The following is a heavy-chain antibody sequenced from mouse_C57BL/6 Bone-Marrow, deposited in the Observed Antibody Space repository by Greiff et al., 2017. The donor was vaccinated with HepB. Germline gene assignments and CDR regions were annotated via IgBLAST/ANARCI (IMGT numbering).Heavy chain of an antibody. J-gene: IGHJ4*01. CDR2: ISSGSSTI. Sequence: EVKLVESGGGLVKPGGSLKLSCAASGFTFSDYGMHWVRQAPEKGMEWVAYISSGSSTIYYADTVKGRFTISRDNANNTLFLQMTSLRSEDTAMYYCARALRLPYYYAMDYWGQGTSVTVSS. CDR3: ARALRLPYYYAMDY. V-gene: IGHV5-17*01. D-gene: IGHD3-2*02. CDR1: GFTFSDYG.